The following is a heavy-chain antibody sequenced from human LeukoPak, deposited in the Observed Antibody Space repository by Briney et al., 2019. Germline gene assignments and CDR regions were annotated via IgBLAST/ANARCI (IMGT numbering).Heavy chain of an antibody. CDR2: ISSSSSYI. D-gene: IGHD3-10*01. J-gene: IGHJ4*02. CDR1: GFTFSSYS. V-gene: IGHV3-21*01. CDR3: ARDNELLWFGLDY. Sequence: GGSLRLSCAASGFTFSSYSMNWVRQAPGKGLEWVSSISSSSSYIYYADSVKGRFTISRDNAKNSLYMQMNSLRAEDTAVYYCARDNELLWFGLDYWGQGTLVTVSS.